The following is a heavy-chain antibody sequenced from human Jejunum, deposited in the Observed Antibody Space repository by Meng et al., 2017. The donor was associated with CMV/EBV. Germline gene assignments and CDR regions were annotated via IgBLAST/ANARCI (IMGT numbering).Heavy chain of an antibody. CDR1: GASISNYF. CDR2: ISPSGNI. V-gene: IGHV4-4*07. J-gene: IGHJ4*02. D-gene: IGHD3-22*01. Sequence: QLHLQESGPGLVRPSETLSLTCTVSGASISNYFWSWIRQPAGKKLEWIGRISPSGNINYIPSLKGRVTMSLDTSNNQIFLNLTSVTAADTALYYCARGESRGYYYFDYWGQGILVTVSS. CDR3: ARGESRGYYYFDY.